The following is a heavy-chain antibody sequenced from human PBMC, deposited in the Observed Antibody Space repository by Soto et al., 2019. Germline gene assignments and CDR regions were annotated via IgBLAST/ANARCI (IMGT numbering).Heavy chain of an antibody. Sequence: SETLSLTGAVSGGSFTSNNWWTWVRQPPGQGLEWIGEIYRTGSTNYNPSLKSRVTISLDKSENQFSLKVTSLTDADTAVYYCASRDPGTSVDYWGQGTLVTVSS. CDR1: GGSFTSNNW. D-gene: IGHD1-7*01. V-gene: IGHV4-4*02. CDR3: ASRDPGTSVDY. CDR2: IYRTGST. J-gene: IGHJ4*02.